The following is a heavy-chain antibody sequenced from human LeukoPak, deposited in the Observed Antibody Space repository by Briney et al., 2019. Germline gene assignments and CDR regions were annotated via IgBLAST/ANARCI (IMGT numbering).Heavy chain of an antibody. CDR2: IKSKTDGAAT. CDR1: GFTFSDAW. D-gene: IGHD3-10*01. J-gene: IGHJ4*02. CDR3: TTATMIRGVSDY. V-gene: IGHV3-15*01. Sequence: GGSLRLTCADSGFTFSDAWMSWVRQAPGRGLEWVGRIKSKTDGAATDYAAPVKGRFTISRDDSKNTLFLQMNSLRTEDTAVYYCTTATMIRGVSDYWGQGTLVTVSS.